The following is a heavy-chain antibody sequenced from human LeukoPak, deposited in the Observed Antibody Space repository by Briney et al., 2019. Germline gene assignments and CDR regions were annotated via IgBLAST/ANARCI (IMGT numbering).Heavy chain of an antibody. CDR2: INPNSGGT. J-gene: IGHJ5*02. CDR1: GYTFTGYY. CDR3: ARAQLRSIWFGELLSWFDT. D-gene: IGHD3-10*01. Sequence: GASVKVSCKASGYTFTGYYMNCVRQAPGQGLEWMGWINPNSGGTNYAQKFQGRVTMTRDTSISTTYMELGRLRSDDTAVYYCARAQLRSIWFGELLSWFDTWGQGTLVTVSS. V-gene: IGHV1-2*02.